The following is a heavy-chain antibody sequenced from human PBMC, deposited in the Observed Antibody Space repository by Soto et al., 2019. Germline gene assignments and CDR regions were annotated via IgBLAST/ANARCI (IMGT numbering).Heavy chain of an antibody. CDR3: ARPLARTYYYYFMDV. J-gene: IGHJ6*03. CDR1: GFTFSNFW. CDR2: ISGDGTTA. Sequence: ELQLVESGGGVVQPGGSLRLSCAASGFTFSNFWIHWVRQAPGKGLVWVSSISGDGTTATYADSVKGRFTTSRDNAKNTQDQPMNSLRAEDTAVYYCARPLARTYYYYFMDVWGKGTTVTVSS. V-gene: IGHV3-74*03.